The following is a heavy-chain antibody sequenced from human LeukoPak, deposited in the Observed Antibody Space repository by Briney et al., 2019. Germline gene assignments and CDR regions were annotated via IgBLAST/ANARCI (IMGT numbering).Heavy chain of an antibody. CDR3: ARAPGFYSSGWLYFDY. CDR2: ISAYNGNT. D-gene: IGHD6-19*01. V-gene: IGHV1-18*01. CDR1: GYTFTSYG. Sequence: GASVKVSCKASGYTFTSYGISWVRQAPGQGLEWMGWISAYNGNTNYAQKLQGRVTMTTDTSTSTAYMELRSLRSDDTAVYYCARAPGFYSSGWLYFDYWGQGTLVTVSS. J-gene: IGHJ4*02.